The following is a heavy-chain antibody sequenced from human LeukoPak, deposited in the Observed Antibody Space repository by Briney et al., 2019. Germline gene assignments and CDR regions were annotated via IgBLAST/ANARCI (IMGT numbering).Heavy chain of an antibody. V-gene: IGHV3-74*01. CDR1: GFTFSSYW. CDR2: INSDGSSI. D-gene: IGHD5-18*01. CDR3: ARASRGYRYGDFDY. J-gene: IGHJ4*02. Sequence: GGSLRLSCAASGFTFSSYWMHWVRHAPGKGLVWVSRINSDGSSISYADSVKGRFTISRDNAKKTSYLQMNSLRAEDTAVYYCARASRGYRYGDFDYWGQGTLVTVSS.